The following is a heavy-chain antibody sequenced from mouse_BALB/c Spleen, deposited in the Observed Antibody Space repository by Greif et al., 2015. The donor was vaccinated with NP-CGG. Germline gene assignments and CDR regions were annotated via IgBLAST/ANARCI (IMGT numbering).Heavy chain of an antibody. V-gene: IGHV5-12-1*01. Sequence: EVKVVESGGGLVKPGGSLKLSCAASGFAFSSYDMSWARQTPEKRLEWVAYISSGGGSTYYPDTVKGRFTISRDNAKNTLYLQMSSLKSEDTAMYYCARYDGYYYYAMDYWGQGTSVTVSS. D-gene: IGHD2-3*01. J-gene: IGHJ4*01. CDR2: ISSGGGST. CDR3: ARYDGYYYYAMDY. CDR1: GFAFSSYD.